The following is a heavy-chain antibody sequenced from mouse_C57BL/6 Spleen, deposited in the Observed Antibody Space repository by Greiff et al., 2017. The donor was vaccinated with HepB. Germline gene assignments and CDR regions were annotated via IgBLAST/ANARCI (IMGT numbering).Heavy chain of an antibody. V-gene: IGHV1-64*01. CDR2: IHPNSGST. D-gene: IGHD2-5*01. CDR3: ARTYSNSYAMDY. J-gene: IGHJ4*01. Sequence: QVQLQQPGAELVKPGASVKLSCKASGYTFTSYWMHWVKQRPGQGLEWIGMIHPNSGSTNYNEKFKSKATLTVDKSSSTAYMQLSSLTSEDSAVYYCARTYSNSYAMDYWGQGTSVTVSS. CDR1: GYTFTSYW.